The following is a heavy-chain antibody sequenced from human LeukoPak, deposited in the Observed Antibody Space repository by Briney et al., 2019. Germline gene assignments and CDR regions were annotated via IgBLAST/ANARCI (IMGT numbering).Heavy chain of an antibody. J-gene: IGHJ4*02. Sequence: GGSLRLSCAASGFTFSSYAMSWVRQAPGKGLEWVSRISYSGGSTYYADSVKGRFTISRDSSKNTLFLQMNSLRAEDTAVYYCAKGDSSTWYRDWGQGTLVTVSS. CDR3: AKGDSSTWYRD. V-gene: IGHV3-23*01. CDR2: ISYSGGST. CDR1: GFTFSSYA. D-gene: IGHD6-13*01.